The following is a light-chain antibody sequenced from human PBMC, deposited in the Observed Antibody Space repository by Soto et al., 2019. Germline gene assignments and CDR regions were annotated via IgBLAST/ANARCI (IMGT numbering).Light chain of an antibody. Sequence: EIVLTQSPGTLSLSPGERATLSCRASQSVSSSYLAWYQQKPGQATRLLIYGASSRATGIPDRFSGSGSGTDFTLTISRLEPEYFAVYYCQQYGSSPLTFGGGTKVEIK. CDR3: QQYGSSPLT. CDR2: GAS. J-gene: IGKJ4*01. CDR1: QSVSSSY. V-gene: IGKV3-20*01.